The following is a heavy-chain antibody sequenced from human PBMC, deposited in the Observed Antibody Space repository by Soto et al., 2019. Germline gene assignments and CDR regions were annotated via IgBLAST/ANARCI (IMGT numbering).Heavy chain of an antibody. Sequence: PGGSLRLSCAASGFTFSSYAMSWVRQAPGKGLEWVSAISGSGGSTYYADSVKGRFTISRDNSKNTLYLQMNSLRAEDTAVYYCAKDIERRSVYYYMDVWGKGTTVTVSS. CDR2: ISGSGGST. J-gene: IGHJ6*03. V-gene: IGHV3-23*01. D-gene: IGHD3-16*02. CDR3: AKDIERRSVYYYMDV. CDR1: GFTFSSYA.